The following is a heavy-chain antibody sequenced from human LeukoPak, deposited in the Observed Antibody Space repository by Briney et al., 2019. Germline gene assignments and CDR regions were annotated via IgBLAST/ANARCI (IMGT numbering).Heavy chain of an antibody. V-gene: IGHV1-69*05. CDR1: GVTFSSYA. CDR2: IIPIFGTA. CDR3: ARVSSYGRYYFDF. Sequence: PVKVSCKASGVTFSSYAISWVRQAPGQRLAWMGRIIPIFGTANYAQKFQGRVTITTDESTSTAYMELSSLRSEDTAVYYCARVSSYGRYYFDFWGQGTLVTVSS. J-gene: IGHJ4*02. D-gene: IGHD5-18*01.